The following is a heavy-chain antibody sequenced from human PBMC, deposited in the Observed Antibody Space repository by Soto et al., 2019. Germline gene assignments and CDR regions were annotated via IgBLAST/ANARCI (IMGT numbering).Heavy chain of an antibody. D-gene: IGHD2-2*01. Sequence: LRRSCAASGFTFSSYGMHWVRQAPGKGLEGGAVIWYDGSNKYYADSVKGRFTISRDNSKNTLSLQMNSLRAEDTAVYYCARGDIVVVPAAEDYYYYGMDVWGQGTTVTVSS. J-gene: IGHJ6*02. CDR3: ARGDIVVVPAAEDYYYYGMDV. CDR2: IWYDGSNK. CDR1: GFTFSSYG. V-gene: IGHV3-33*01.